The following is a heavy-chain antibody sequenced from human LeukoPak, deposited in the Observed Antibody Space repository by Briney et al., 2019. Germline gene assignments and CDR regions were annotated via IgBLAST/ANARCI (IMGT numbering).Heavy chain of an antibody. V-gene: IGHV3-9*01. CDR3: AKTRYDFWGGYYREIDD. Sequence: GRSLRLSCAASGFTFDDYAMHWVRQAPGKGLEWVSGIRWNSGSIGYADSVKGRFTISRDNSENTLYLQMNSLRAEGTAVYYWAKTRYDFWGGYYREIDDGGQGTLVTVPS. CDR2: IRWNSGSI. CDR1: GFTFDDYA. J-gene: IGHJ4*01. D-gene: IGHD3-3*01.